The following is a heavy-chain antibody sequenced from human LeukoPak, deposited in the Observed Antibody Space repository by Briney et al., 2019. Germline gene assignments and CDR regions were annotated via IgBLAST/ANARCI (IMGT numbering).Heavy chain of an antibody. D-gene: IGHD3-22*01. J-gene: IGHJ4*02. V-gene: IGHV1-2*02. CDR3: ARGDIQGRYDSSGYRH. CDR2: INPNSGGT. Sequence: ASVKVSCKASGYTFTGYYMHWVRQAPGQGLEWMGWINPNSGGTNYAQKLQGRVTMTTDTSTSTAYMELRSLRSDDTAVYYCARGDIQGRYDSSGYRHWGQGTLVTVSS. CDR1: GYTFTGYY.